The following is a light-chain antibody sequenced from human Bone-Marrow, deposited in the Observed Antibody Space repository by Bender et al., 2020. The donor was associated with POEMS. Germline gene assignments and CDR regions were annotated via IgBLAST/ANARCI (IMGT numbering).Light chain of an antibody. CDR1: SSDVGDYNS. Sequence: QSALTQPRSVSGSPGQSVTISCTGTSSDVGDYNSVSWYRQDPGKAPKLMIYEVTKRPSGVPSRFSGSKSGNTASLTISGLQAEDEADYYCCSYAGHNTLVFGGGTKLTVL. J-gene: IGLJ3*02. CDR2: EVT. CDR3: CSYAGHNTLV. V-gene: IGLV2-11*01.